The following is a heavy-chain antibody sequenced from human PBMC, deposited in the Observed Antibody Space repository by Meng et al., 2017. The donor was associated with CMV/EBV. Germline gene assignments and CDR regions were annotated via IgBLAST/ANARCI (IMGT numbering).Heavy chain of an antibody. V-gene: IGHV4-39*06. D-gene: IGHD3-10*01. J-gene: IGHJ5*01. CDR3: PRRITSARFDS. CDR1: GGSISSSNYY. CDR2: IYYSGST. Sequence: ESLRLSCTVSGGSISSSNYYWGWLRPPPGKGREWIGCIYYSGSTYYNPSLKSPVTISVDTSKNQFTLTLSSVTAADTAVYYCPRRITSARFDSWGQGTLVTVSS.